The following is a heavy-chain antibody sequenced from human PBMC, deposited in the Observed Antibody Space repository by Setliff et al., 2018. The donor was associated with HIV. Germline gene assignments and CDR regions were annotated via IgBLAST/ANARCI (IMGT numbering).Heavy chain of an antibody. D-gene: IGHD3-10*01. CDR2: IYHSGST. V-gene: IGHV4-38-2*01. J-gene: IGHJ4*02. CDR1: GFTFDSYS. CDR3: ARVQVSGTYPIDY. Sequence: GSLRLSCATSGFTFDSYSIIWVRQAPGKGLEWIGNIYHSGSTYYNPSLKSRVTISVDTSKNQFSLKLSSVTAADTAVYYCARVQVSGTYPIDYWGQGTLVTVSS.